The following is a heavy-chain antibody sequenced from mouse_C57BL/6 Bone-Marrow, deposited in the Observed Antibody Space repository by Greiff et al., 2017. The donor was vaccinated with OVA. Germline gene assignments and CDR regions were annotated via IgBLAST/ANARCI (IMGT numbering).Heavy chain of an antibody. CDR3: ARQLRLRRGFAY. CDR2: IYPGDGDT. CDR1: GYAFSSSW. J-gene: IGHJ3*01. V-gene: IGHV1-82*01. D-gene: IGHD3-2*02. Sequence: VQRVESGPELVKPGASVKISCKASGYAFSSSWMNWVKQRPGKGLEWIGRIYPGDGDTNYNGKFKGKATLTADKSSSTAYMQLSSLTSEDSAVYFCARQLRLRRGFAYWGQGTLVTVSA.